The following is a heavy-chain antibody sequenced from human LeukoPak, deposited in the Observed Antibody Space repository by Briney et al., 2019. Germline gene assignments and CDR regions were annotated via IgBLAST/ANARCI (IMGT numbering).Heavy chain of an antibody. V-gene: IGHV3-30*04. D-gene: IGHD3-16*02. CDR2: ISYDGSNK. J-gene: IGHJ3*02. CDR3: AVTESGYDYVWGSYPGDAFDI. CDR1: GFTFSSYA. Sequence: GGSLGLSCAASGFTFSSYAMHWVRQAPGKGLEWVAVISYDGSNKYYADSVKGRFTISRDNSKNTLYLQMNSLRAEDTAVYYCAVTESGYDYVWGSYPGDAFDIWGQGTMVTVSS.